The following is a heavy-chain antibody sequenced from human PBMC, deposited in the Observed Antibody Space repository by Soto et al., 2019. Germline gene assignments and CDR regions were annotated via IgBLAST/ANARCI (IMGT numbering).Heavy chain of an antibody. Sequence: QLQLQESGSGLVKPSQTLSLICTVSGGSISRGAYSWSWIRQPPGKGLEWIGYIYHDGTTFYNPSLKSRVTISLDRSKNQFSLRLNSMTAADTAVYYCARDGDYGDFPYWGQGALVTVSS. CDR2: IYHDGTT. J-gene: IGHJ4*02. CDR3: ARDGDYGDFPY. D-gene: IGHD4-17*01. V-gene: IGHV4-30-2*01. CDR1: GGSISRGAYS.